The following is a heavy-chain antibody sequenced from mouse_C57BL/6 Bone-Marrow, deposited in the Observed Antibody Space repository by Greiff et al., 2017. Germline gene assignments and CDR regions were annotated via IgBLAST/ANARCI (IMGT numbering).Heavy chain of an antibody. CDR2: IHPSSGYT. D-gene: IGHD1-1*01. J-gene: IGHJ1*03. CDR1: GYTFTSYT. V-gene: IGHV1-4*01. CDR3: ARKGYGGLRGGSYWYFDV. Sequence: QVQLQQSGAELARPGASVKMSCKASGYTFTSYTMHWVKQRPGQGLEWIGYIHPSSGYTKYNQKFKDKATLTADKSSSTDYMQLSSLTSEDSAVYYCARKGYGGLRGGSYWYFDVWGTGTTVTVSS.